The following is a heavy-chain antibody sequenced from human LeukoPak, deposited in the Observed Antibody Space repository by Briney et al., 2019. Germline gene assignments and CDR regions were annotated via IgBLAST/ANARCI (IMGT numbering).Heavy chain of an antibody. Sequence: GGSLRLSCAASGFTFSSYWMHWVRQAPGKGLVWVSRINSDGSSTSYADSVKGRFTISRDNAKNTLYLQMNSLRAEDTAVYYCARSFGLQSFDIWGQGTMVTVSS. D-gene: IGHD4-11*01. CDR1: GFTFSSYW. V-gene: IGHV3-74*01. J-gene: IGHJ3*02. CDR3: ARSFGLQSFDI. CDR2: INSDGSST.